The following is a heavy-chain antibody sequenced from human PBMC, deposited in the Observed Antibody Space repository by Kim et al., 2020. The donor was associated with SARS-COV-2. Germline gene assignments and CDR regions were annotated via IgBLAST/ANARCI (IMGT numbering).Heavy chain of an antibody. D-gene: IGHD5-18*01. J-gene: IGHJ3*02. CDR3: AGIQLDAFDI. V-gene: IGHV3-23*01. CDR2: T. Sequence: TNYADSVKGRFTISRDNSKNTLYLQMNSLRAEDTAVYYCAGIQLDAFDIWGQGTMVTVSS.